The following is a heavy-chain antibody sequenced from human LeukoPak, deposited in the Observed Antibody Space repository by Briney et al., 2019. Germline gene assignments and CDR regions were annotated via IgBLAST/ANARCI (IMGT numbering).Heavy chain of an antibody. J-gene: IGHJ4*02. CDR2: ISGSGGST. V-gene: IGHV3-23*01. CDR1: GFTFSSYA. Sequence: PGGSLRLSCAASGFTFSSYAMSWVRQAPGKGLEWVSAISGSGGSTYYADSVKGRFTISRDNSKNTLYLQMNSLRAEDTAVYYCARAERRDSSGLTGFDYWGQGTLVTVSS. D-gene: IGHD3-22*01. CDR3: ARAERRDSSGLTGFDY.